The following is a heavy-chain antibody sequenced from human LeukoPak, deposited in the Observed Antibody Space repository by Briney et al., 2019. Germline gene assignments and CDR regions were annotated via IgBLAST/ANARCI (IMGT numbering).Heavy chain of an antibody. CDR2: ISAYNGNT. D-gene: IGHD3-22*01. V-gene: IGHV1-18*01. Sequence: ASVKVSCKASGYTFTSYGISWVRQAPGQGLEWMGWISAYNGNTNYAQKLQGRVTMTTDTSTSTAYMELRSLRSDDTAVYYCARAPTYYYDSSGLGPWGQGTLVTVSS. J-gene: IGHJ5*02. CDR1: GYTFTSYG. CDR3: ARAPTYYYDSSGLGP.